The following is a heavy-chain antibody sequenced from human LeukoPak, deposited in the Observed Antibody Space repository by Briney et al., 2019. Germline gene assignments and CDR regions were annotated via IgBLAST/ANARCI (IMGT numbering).Heavy chain of an antibody. D-gene: IGHD5-24*01. Sequence: PGGSLRLSCAASGFTFDDCGMSWVRQSPGKGLEWVSGINWNGGGTGYAESVKGRFTISRDNAKNSLYLQMNSLRAEDTALYYCARELQEMATRFFDYWGQGTLVTVSS. V-gene: IGHV3-20*04. CDR2: INWNGGGT. CDR3: ARELQEMATRFFDY. CDR1: GFTFDDCG. J-gene: IGHJ4*02.